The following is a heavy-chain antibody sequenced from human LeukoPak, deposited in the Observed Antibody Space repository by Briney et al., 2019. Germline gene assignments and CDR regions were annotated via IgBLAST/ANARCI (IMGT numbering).Heavy chain of an antibody. CDR2: IIPIFGTA. D-gene: IGHD1-26*01. J-gene: IGHJ6*03. V-gene: IGHV1-69*13. CDR1: GGTFSSYA. CDR3: ARDYAATYYYYMDV. Sequence: ASVKVSCKASGGTFSSYAISWVRQAPGQGLEWMGGIIPIFGTANYAQKFQGRVTITADESTSTAYMELSSLRSENTAVYYCARDYAATYYYYMDVWGKGTTVTVSS.